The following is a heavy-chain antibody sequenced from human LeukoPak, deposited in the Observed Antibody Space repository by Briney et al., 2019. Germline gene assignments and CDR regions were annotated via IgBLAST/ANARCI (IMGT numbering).Heavy chain of an antibody. CDR3: AKGSASSRPYYFDY. J-gene: IGHJ4*02. CDR1: GFAFSSFA. Sequence: GGSLRLSCTVSGFAFSSFAMHWVRQAPGKGLEWFSAITDSGGDTYYADSVKGRFTISRDNSKNTLDLQMSSLRAEDTAVYYCAKGSASSRPYYFDYWGQGALVTVSS. V-gene: IGHV3-23*01. D-gene: IGHD2-15*01. CDR2: ITDSGGDT.